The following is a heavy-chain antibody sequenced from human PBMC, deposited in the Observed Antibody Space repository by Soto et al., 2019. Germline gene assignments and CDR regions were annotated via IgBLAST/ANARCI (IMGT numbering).Heavy chain of an antibody. V-gene: IGHV4-59*08. J-gene: IGHJ4*02. D-gene: IGHD3-9*01. CDR3: ARRYGYYFDY. CDR2: IYYSGST. Sequence: QVQLQESGPGLVKPSETLSLTCTVSGGSISSYYWSWIRQPPGKGLEWIGYIYYSGSTNYNPSLKSRVTILVDTSKNQLSLKLRSVTAADTAVYYCARRYGYYFDYWGQGTLVTVSS. CDR1: GGSISSYY.